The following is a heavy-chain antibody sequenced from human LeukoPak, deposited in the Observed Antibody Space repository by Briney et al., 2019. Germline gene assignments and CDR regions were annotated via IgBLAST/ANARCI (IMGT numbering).Heavy chain of an antibody. Sequence: ASVKVSCKASGYTFNNYGISWVRQAPGQGLEWMGWISPYNRNTDYAQKFQGRLTMTTDTSTNTVYMELRNLGYDDTAIYYCARDWGSTTTPNWFDPWDQGTLVTVSS. J-gene: IGHJ5*02. CDR2: ISPYNRNT. D-gene: IGHD2-15*01. CDR3: ARDWGSTTTPNWFDP. CDR1: GYTFNNYG. V-gene: IGHV1-18*01.